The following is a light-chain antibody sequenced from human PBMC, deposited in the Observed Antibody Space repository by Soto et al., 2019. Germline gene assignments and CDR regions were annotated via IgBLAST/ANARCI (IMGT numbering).Light chain of an antibody. CDR3: GTWESSRNGV. Sequence: QSALTQPASVSGSPGQSITISCTGTSSDVGGYNYVSWYQQYAGKAPKLIIYEVSNRPSGVSNRFSGSKSGNTASLSISGLQAGDEADYYCGTWESSRNGVFGGGTKLTVL. J-gene: IGLJ3*02. CDR1: SSDVGGYNY. V-gene: IGLV2-14*01. CDR2: EVS.